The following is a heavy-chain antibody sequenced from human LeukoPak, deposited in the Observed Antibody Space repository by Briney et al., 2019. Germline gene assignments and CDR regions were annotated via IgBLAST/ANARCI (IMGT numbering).Heavy chain of an antibody. V-gene: IGHV4-30-4*08. CDR3: ARVNYDSSVGGGFVDY. CDR2: IYYSGST. D-gene: IGHD3-22*01. J-gene: IGHJ4*02. CDR1: GFTVSSNY. Sequence: LRLSCAASGFTVSSNYMSWIRQPPGKGLEWIGYIYYSGSTYYNPSLKSRVTISLDTSKNQFSLMLSSVTAADTALYYCARVNYDSSVGGGFVDYWGQGTLVTVSS.